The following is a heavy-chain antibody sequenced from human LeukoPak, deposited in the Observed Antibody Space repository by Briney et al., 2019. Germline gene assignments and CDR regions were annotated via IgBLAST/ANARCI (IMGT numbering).Heavy chain of an antibody. CDR3: ARRIRQDNWFDP. CDR1: GGSISSSSYY. V-gene: IGHV4-39*01. Sequence: SETLSLTCTVSGGSISSSSYYWGWIRQPPGKGLEWIGSIYYSGSTYYNPSLKSRVTVSVDTSKNQFSLKLSSVTAADTAVYYCARRIRQDNWFDPWSQGTLVTVSS. J-gene: IGHJ5*02. CDR2: IYYSGST.